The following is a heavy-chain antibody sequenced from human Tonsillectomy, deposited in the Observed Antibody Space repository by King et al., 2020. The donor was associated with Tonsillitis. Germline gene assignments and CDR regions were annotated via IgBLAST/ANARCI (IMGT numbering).Heavy chain of an antibody. D-gene: IGHD2-15*01. CDR2: ISGSGGST. V-gene: IGHV3-23*04. CDR3: CRRYCSGGSCYGYALDI. J-gene: IGHJ3*02. Sequence: VQLVESGGGLVQPGGSLRLSCAASGFTFSSYAISWVRQAPGRGLEWVYIISGSGGSTCFADSVKGRFTISRDNAKNTLYLEMNTLGAEDTAVYYCCRRYCSGGSCYGYALDIWGQGTMVTVSS. CDR1: GFTFSSYA.